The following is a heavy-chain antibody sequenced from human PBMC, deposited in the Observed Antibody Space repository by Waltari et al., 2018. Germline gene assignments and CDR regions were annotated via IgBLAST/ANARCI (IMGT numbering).Heavy chain of an antibody. CDR3: ARRAAITAAGPTYYMDV. CDR2: HYNSVST. CDR1: GYSISSGYY. Sequence: QVQLQESGPGLVKPSETLSLTCAVSGYSISSGYYWGWIRQTPGKGLEWIGNHYNSVSTHVKPSIKRRVTLSVDTYKSQLSLKLSSVTAADTAVYYCARRAAITAAGPTYYMDVWGKGTTVTVSS. J-gene: IGHJ6*03. D-gene: IGHD6-13*01. V-gene: IGHV4-38-2*01.